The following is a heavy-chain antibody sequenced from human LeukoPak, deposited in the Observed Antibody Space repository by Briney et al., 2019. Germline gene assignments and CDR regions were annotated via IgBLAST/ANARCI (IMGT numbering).Heavy chain of an antibody. CDR1: GGTFSSYA. CDR3: AVESGSSGFLPFDY. V-gene: IGHV1-69*01. J-gene: IGHJ4*02. D-gene: IGHD6-19*01. CDR2: IIPIFGTA. Sequence: ASVKVSCKASGGTFSSYAISWVRQAPGQGLEWMGGIIPIFGTANYAQKFQGRVTITADESTSTAYMELSSLRSEDTAVYYCAVESGSSGFLPFDYWGQGTLVTVSS.